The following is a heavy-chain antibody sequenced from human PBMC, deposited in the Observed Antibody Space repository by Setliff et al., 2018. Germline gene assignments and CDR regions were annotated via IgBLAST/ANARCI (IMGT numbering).Heavy chain of an antibody. CDR2: IKSKTDGGTT. D-gene: IGHD6-13*01. V-gene: IGHV3-15*01. J-gene: IGHJ4*02. CDR1: RFTFSNAW. CDR3: TTAPLAAASTC. Sequence: VRSLRLSCSASRFTFSNAWMSWLRQAPGKGLEWVGRIKSKTDGGTTDYAAPVKGRFTISRDDSKNTLYLQMNSLKTEDTAVYYCTTAPLAAASTCWGQGTLVTVSS.